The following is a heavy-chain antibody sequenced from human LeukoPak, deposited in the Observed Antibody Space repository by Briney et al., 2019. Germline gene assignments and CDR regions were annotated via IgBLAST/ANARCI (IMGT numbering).Heavy chain of an antibody. Sequence: RSLRLSCAASGFTFSSYAMHWVRQAPGKGLEWVAVISYDGSNKYYADSVKGRLTISRDNSKNTLYLQMNSLRAEDTAVYYCARRNYYDSSGMIFDYWGQGTLVTVSS. D-gene: IGHD3-22*01. CDR2: ISYDGSNK. J-gene: IGHJ4*02. V-gene: IGHV3-30-3*01. CDR1: GFTFSSYA. CDR3: ARRNYYDSSGMIFDY.